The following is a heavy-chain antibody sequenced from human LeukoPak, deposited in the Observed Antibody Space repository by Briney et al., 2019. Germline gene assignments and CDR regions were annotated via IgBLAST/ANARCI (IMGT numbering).Heavy chain of an antibody. J-gene: IGHJ3*02. D-gene: IGHD6-19*01. V-gene: IGHV3-33*01. CDR2: MWSDGIRK. Sequence: GGSLRVSCATSGFTFSYYGIHWVRQAPGKGLEGVAVMWSDGIRKYYTDSVKGRFTVSRDTSKNTQYLEMSSLRVEDTAVYYCTRDADTSGHYDIFDIWGQGTMVTVSS. CDR3: TRDADTSGHYDIFDI. CDR1: GFTFSYYG.